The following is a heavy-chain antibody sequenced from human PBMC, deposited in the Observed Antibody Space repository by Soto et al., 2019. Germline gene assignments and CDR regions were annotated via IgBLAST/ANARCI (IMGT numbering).Heavy chain of an antibody. Sequence: GASVKVSCKASGYIFTSYYMHWVRQAPGQGLEWMGIINPSSGTTGYAQMFQDRVTMTSDTSTSTLYMELNSLRSEDTALYYCARGLGEGCTNRPLDLWGQGTLVTVSS. D-gene: IGHD2-15*01. V-gene: IGHV1-46*01. CDR2: INPSSGTT. J-gene: IGHJ4*02. CDR1: GYIFTSYY. CDR3: ARGLGEGCTNRPLDL.